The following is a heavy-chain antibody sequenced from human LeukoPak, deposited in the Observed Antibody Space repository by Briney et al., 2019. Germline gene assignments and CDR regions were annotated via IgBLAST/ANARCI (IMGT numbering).Heavy chain of an antibody. CDR3: ARGSRNYDSSGYYDAFDI. CDR1: GGSISSSSYY. Sequence: PSETLSLTCTVPGGSISSSSYYWGWIRQPPGKGLEWIGSIYYSGSTYYNPSLKSRVTISVDTSKNQFSLKLSSVTAADTAVYYCARGSRNYDSSGYYDAFDIWGQGTMVTVSS. CDR2: IYYSGST. J-gene: IGHJ3*02. D-gene: IGHD3-22*01. V-gene: IGHV4-39*07.